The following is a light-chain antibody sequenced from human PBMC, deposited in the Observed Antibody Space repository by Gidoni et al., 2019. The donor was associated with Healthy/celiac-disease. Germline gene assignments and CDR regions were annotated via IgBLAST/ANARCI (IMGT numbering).Light chain of an antibody. Sequence: QSALPQPASVSGSPGQSITISCTGTSSDVGSYNLVSWYQQHPGKAPKLMIYEGRKRPSGVSNRFSGSKSGNTASLTISGLQAEDEADYYCCSYAGSSTWVFGGGTKLTVL. CDR1: SSDVGSYNL. J-gene: IGLJ3*02. CDR3: CSYAGSSTWV. V-gene: IGLV2-23*01. CDR2: EGR.